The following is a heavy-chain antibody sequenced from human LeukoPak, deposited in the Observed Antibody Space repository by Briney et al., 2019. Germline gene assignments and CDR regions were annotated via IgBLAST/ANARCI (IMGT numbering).Heavy chain of an antibody. CDR3: ARGDGAFEI. J-gene: IGHJ3*02. CDR2: IYYTGST. V-gene: IGHV4-59*01. CDR1: GDSISSYY. D-gene: IGHD5-24*01. Sequence: PSETLSLTCSVSGDSISSYYWNWIRQPPGKGLEWIGYIYYTGSTNYNPSPKSRVTISVDTSKNHFSLRLSSVTAADTAVYYCARGDGAFEIWGQGTMVSVSS.